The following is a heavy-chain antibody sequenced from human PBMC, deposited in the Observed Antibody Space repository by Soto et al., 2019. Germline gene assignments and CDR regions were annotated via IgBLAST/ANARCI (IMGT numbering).Heavy chain of an antibody. CDR2: IWYDGSNK. J-gene: IGHJ3*02. V-gene: IGHV3-33*01. Sequence: QVQLVESGGGVVQPGRSLRLSCAASGFTFSSYGMHWVRQAPGKGLEWVAVIWYDGSNKYYADSVKGRFTISRDNSKNTLYLQMNSLRAEDTAVYYCARGPIMSTFGGVIASDAFDIWGQGTMVTVSS. CDR3: ARGPIMSTFGGVIASDAFDI. CDR1: GFTFSSYG. D-gene: IGHD3-16*02.